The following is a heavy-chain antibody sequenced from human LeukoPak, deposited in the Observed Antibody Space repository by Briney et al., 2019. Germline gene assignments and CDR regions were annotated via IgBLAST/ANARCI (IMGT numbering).Heavy chain of an antibody. J-gene: IGHJ5*02. D-gene: IGHD1-26*01. CDR1: GYTFTSYY. Sequence: VASVKVSCKASGYTFTSYYMHWVRPAPGQGLEWMGLINPTGGSTGYAQKFQGRVTMTRDMSTSTDYMELSSLRPEDTAIYYCARDNSVGDNAWWFDPWGQGTLVTVSS. CDR3: ARDNSVGDNAWWFDP. CDR2: INPTGGST. V-gene: IGHV1-46*01.